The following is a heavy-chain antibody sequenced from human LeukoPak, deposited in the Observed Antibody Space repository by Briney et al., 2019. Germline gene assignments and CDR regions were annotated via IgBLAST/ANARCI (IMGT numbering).Heavy chain of an antibody. CDR2: MYYSGST. CDR1: GGSVSSGNYY. CDR3: ARTTIFGVIRFDP. D-gene: IGHD3-3*01. Sequence: SETLSLTCTVPGGSVSSGNYYWSWIRQPPGKGLEWIGYMYYSGSTNYNPSLKSRVTISVDTSKNQFSLKLNSVTAADTAVYYCARTTIFGVIRFDPWGQGTLVTVSS. V-gene: IGHV4-61*01. J-gene: IGHJ5*02.